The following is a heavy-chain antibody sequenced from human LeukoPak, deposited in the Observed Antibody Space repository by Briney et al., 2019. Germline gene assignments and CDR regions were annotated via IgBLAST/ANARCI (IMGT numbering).Heavy chain of an antibody. Sequence: PGGSLRLSCAASGFTFSSYGMHWVRQAPGKGLEWVAFIRYDGSNKYYADSVKGRFTISRDNSKNMLYLQMNSLRAEDTAVYYCAKEELEWLYTHHYYYYYMDVWGKGTTVTVSS. CDR3: AKEELEWLYTHHYYYYYMDV. CDR2: IRYDGSNK. CDR1: GFTFSSYG. V-gene: IGHV3-30*02. J-gene: IGHJ6*03. D-gene: IGHD3-3*01.